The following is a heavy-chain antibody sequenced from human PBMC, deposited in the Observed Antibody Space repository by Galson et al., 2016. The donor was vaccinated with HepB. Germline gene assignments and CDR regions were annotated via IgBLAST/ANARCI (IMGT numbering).Heavy chain of an antibody. CDR2: VYPGDSDT. CDR1: GYSFSRYW. Sequence: QSGAEVKKPGESLKISCKASGYSFSRYWIAWVRQMSGKGLEYMGIVYPGDSDTRYSPSFQGQVTSSADKSITTAYLQFNSLKASDTAMYFCARLLAAYDVFDIWGQGTMVTVSS. D-gene: IGHD6-13*01. J-gene: IGHJ3*02. CDR3: ARLLAAYDVFDI. V-gene: IGHV5-51*01.